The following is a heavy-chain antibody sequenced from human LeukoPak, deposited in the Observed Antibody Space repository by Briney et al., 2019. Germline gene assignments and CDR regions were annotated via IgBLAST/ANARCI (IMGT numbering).Heavy chain of an antibody. CDR3: ARDRINMMVLGHDSGLDC. J-gene: IGHJ4*02. CDR1: GFSLSDYG. V-gene: IGHV3-30*03. CDR2: VSYDGGHK. D-gene: IGHD3-22*01. Sequence: GGSLRLSCVGSGFSLSDYGIHWVRQAPGKGMEWVAVVSYDGGHKYYADSVKGRFTISRDTSSDTVSLQMNSLRVEDTALYYCARDRINMMVLGHDSGLDCWGQGTLVTVSS.